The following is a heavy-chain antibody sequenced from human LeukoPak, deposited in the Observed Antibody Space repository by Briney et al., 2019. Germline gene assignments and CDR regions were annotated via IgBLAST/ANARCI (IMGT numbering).Heavy chain of an antibody. CDR2: IYTSGST. CDR3: ARGYYDSSGYGDVWYFDY. Sequence: PSETLSLTCTVSGGSISSGRYYWSWVRQPAGKGLEWIGRIYTSGSTNYNPSLKSRVTISGDTSKNQFSLKLSSVTAADTAVYFCARGYYDSSGYGDVWYFDYWGQGTLVTVSS. V-gene: IGHV4-61*02. D-gene: IGHD3-22*01. CDR1: GGSISSGRYY. J-gene: IGHJ4*02.